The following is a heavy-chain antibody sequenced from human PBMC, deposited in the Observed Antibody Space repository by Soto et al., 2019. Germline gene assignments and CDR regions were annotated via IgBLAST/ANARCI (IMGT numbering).Heavy chain of an antibody. Sequence: QVQLVQSEAEVKKPGASVKVSCKASGYTFTSYDIIWVRQATGQGLEWMGWMNPSTGNTDNAQKFQGRLTMTRNTSISTAYMELSSLRFEDTALYYCARGRIVVAGGFDPWGQGTLVTVSS. D-gene: IGHD6-19*01. J-gene: IGHJ5*02. CDR1: GYTFTSYD. V-gene: IGHV1-8*01. CDR2: MNPSTGNT. CDR3: ARGRIVVAGGFDP.